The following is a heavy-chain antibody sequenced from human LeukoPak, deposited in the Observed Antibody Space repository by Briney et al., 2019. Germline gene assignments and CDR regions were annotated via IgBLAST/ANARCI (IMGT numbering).Heavy chain of an antibody. CDR2: INHSGGT. CDR1: GESLRGYY. J-gene: IGHJ4*02. CDR3: ARSQLWPPFSH. V-gene: IGHV4-34*01. Sequence: PSETLSLTCIVYGESLRGYYCSWIRQSPGKGLEWIGEINHSGGTNYNPSLKSRVTISVDTSTNVFSLKLSSVTAADTAVYYCARSQLWPPFSHWGQGTLVTVSS. D-gene: IGHD3-10*01.